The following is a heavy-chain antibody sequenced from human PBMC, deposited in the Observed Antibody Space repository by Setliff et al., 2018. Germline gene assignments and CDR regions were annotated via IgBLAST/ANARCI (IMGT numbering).Heavy chain of an antibody. CDR1: GFTFDDYG. J-gene: IGHJ4*02. D-gene: IGHD3-9*01. CDR3: ARDRNRYFGDLTFDY. Sequence: GGSLRLSCAASGFTFDDYGMSWVRQAPGKGLEWVSYISSSGSTIYYADSVKGRFTISKDNAKNSLYLQMNSLRAEDTAVYYCARDRNRYFGDLTFDYWGQGTLVTVSS. CDR2: ISSSGSTI. V-gene: IGHV3-11*04.